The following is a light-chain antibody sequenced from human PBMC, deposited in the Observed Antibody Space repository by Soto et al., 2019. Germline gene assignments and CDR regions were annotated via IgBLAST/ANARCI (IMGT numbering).Light chain of an antibody. CDR1: SSDVGAYNY. Sequence: QSALTQPASVSGSPGQSITISCTGTSSDVGAYNYVSWYQQYPGRAPKLMIYDVTNRPSGVSNRFSGSKSDNTASLTISGIKAEDEADYHCSSYAVGSYVFGTGTKVTVL. J-gene: IGLJ1*01. CDR3: SSYAVGSYV. CDR2: DVT. V-gene: IGLV2-14*01.